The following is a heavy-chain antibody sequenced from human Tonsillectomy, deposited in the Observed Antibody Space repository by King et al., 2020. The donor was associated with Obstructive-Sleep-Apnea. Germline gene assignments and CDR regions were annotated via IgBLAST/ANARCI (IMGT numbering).Heavy chain of an antibody. J-gene: IGHJ3*02. CDR1: GFTFSSYG. CDR2: IWYDGSNK. D-gene: IGHD4/OR15-4a*01. CDR3: ARAYGAGKGAFDI. Sequence: VQLVESGGGVVQPGRSLRLSCAASGFTFSSYGMHWVRQAPGKGLEWVAVIWYDGSNKYYADSVKGRFTISRDNSNNTLYLQMNSLRAEDTAVYYCARAYGAGKGAFDIWGQGTMVTVSS. V-gene: IGHV3-33*01.